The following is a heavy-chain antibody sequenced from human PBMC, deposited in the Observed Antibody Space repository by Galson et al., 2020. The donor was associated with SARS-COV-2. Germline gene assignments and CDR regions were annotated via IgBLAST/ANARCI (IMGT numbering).Heavy chain of an antibody. V-gene: IGHV2-70*04. D-gene: IGHD3-9*01. Sequence: VSWIRQPPGKALEWLARIDWDDDKFYSTSLKTRLTISKDTSKNQVVLTMTNMDPVDTATYYCARTHYDILTGYYNPFDYWGQGTLVTVSS. J-gene: IGHJ4*02. CDR2: IDWDDDK. CDR3: ARTHYDILTGYYNPFDY.